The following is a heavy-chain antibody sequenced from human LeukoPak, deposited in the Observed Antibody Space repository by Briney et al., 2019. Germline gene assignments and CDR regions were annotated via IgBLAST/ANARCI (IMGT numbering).Heavy chain of an antibody. J-gene: IGHJ4*01. CDR1: GYMFTSYW. Sequence: GESLKISCKGSGYMFTSYWISWVRQMPGKGLEWMGRIDPADSYTNYSPSFQGHVTISADTSINTAYLQWSSLQASDTAIYYCARHPDLTTFDYWGHGTLVTVSS. V-gene: IGHV5-10-1*01. D-gene: IGHD3-9*01. CDR3: ARHPDLTTFDY. CDR2: IDPADSYT.